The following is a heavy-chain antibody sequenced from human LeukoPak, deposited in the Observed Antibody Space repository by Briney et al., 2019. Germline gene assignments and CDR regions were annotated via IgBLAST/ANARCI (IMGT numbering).Heavy chain of an antibody. CDR2: INTDATIT. Sequence: GSLRLSCVASGFTFRNYWMHWVRQVPGKGLVWVSRINTDATITTFADSVRGRFTISRDNAKNTLYLQMNSLRDDDTAVYYCARDPGGVLAGYSWGQGTLVAVSS. J-gene: IGHJ4*02. CDR3: ARDPGGVLAGYS. CDR1: GFTFRNYW. V-gene: IGHV3-74*01. D-gene: IGHD3-16*01.